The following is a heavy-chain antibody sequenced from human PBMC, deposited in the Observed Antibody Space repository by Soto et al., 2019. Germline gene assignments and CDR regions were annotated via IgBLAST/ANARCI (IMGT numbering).Heavy chain of an antibody. J-gene: IGHJ3*02. Sequence: QVQLVQSGAEVKKPGSSVKVSCKASGGTFSSYTISWVRQAPGQGPEWMGRIIPILGIANYAQKFQGRVTITADKSTSTAYMELSSLRSEDTAVYYCARDIVVVVTHDAFDIWGQGTMVTVSS. V-gene: IGHV1-69*08. CDR2: IIPILGIA. CDR1: GGTFSSYT. D-gene: IGHD2-15*01. CDR3: ARDIVVVVTHDAFDI.